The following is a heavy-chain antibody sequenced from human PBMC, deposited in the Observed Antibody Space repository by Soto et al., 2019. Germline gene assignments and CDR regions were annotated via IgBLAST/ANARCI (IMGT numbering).Heavy chain of an antibody. CDR3: ARGGHVVVVTAALDY. CDR2: VNPSGGHT. Sequence: QVQLMQSGAEVKKPGASVKVSCKASGDTFTDYYIHWVRQAPGQGLEWMGTVNPSGGHTTYAQHSPGRVTMTRDPSTSTLYMELTSLTSDDTAVYYCARGGHVVVVTAALDYWGQGTLVTVSS. CDR1: GDTFTDYY. D-gene: IGHD2-21*02. J-gene: IGHJ4*02. V-gene: IGHV1-46*01.